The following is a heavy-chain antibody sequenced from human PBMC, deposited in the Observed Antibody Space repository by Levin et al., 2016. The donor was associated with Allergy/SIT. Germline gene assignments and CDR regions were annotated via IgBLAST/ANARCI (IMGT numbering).Heavy chain of an antibody. J-gene: IGHJ4*02. CDR3: NTQERPYVWGSYHRIQAY. D-gene: IGHD3-16*02. Sequence: SETLSLTCTVSGGSISSYYWSWIRQPPGKGLEWIGYIYYSGSTYYNPSLKSRVTISVDTSKNQFSLKLSSVTAADTAVYYCNTQERPYVWGSYHRIQAYWGQGTLVTVSS. V-gene: IGHV4-59*04. CDR1: GGSISSYY. CDR2: IYYSGST.